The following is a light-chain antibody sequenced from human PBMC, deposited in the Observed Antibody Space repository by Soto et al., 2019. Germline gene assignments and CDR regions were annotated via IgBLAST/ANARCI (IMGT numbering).Light chain of an antibody. CDR1: SGHSTYA. V-gene: IGLV4-69*01. CDR2: LNSDGSH. J-gene: IGLJ2*01. CDR3: QTWGTGIHV. Sequence: QAVVTQSPSASASLGASVKLTCTLSSGHSTYAIAWHQQQPEKGPRYLMNLNSDGSHTKGDGIPDRFSGSSSGAERYLTISSLQSEDEADYYCQTWGTGIHVFGGGTKLTVL.